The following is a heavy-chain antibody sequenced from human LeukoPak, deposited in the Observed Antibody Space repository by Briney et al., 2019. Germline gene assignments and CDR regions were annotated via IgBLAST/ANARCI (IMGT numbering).Heavy chain of an antibody. Sequence: SETLSLTCSVSGGSISNYYWSWIRQPPGKGPEWIGYMYNSGSTNYNPSLKSRVTISEDTSKNQFSLKVTSVTAADTAVYYCARHGGGYSFDYWGQGTLVTVSS. CDR2: MYNSGST. J-gene: IGHJ4*02. CDR1: GGSISNYY. CDR3: ARHGGGYSFDY. D-gene: IGHD5-24*01. V-gene: IGHV4-59*08.